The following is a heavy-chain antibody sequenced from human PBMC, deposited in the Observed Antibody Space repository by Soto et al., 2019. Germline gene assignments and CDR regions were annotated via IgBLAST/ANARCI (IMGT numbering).Heavy chain of an antibody. CDR1: GGSISSYY. Sequence: SETLSLTCTVSGGSISSYYWSWIRQPPGKGLEWIGYIYYSGSTNYNPSLKSRVTISVDTSKNQFSLKLSSVTAADTAVYYCARAPSRGYSYGSFDPWGQGTLVTVSS. CDR2: IYYSGST. V-gene: IGHV4-59*01. CDR3: ARAPSRGYSYGSFDP. J-gene: IGHJ5*02. D-gene: IGHD5-18*01.